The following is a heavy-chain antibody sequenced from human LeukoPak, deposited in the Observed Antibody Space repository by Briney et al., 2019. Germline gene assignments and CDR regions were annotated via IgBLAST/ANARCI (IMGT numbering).Heavy chain of an antibody. CDR3: ARAGGTFMNSSGWYGFWYFDL. V-gene: IGHV4-59*01. CDR1: GGSISSYY. D-gene: IGHD6-19*01. CDR2: IYYSGST. J-gene: IGHJ2*01. Sequence: SETLSLTCTVSGGSISSYYWSWIRQPPGKGLEWIGYIYYSGSTNYNPSLKSQVTISVDTSKNQFSLKLSSVTAADTAVYYCARAGGTFMNSSGWYGFWYFDLWGRGTLVTVSS.